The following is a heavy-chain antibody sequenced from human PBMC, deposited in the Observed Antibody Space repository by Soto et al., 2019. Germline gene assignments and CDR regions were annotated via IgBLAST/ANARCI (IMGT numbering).Heavy chain of an antibody. V-gene: IGHV4-59*01. CDR3: AKDKDWSGVYAMDV. CDR2: IYYSGST. D-gene: IGHD3-3*01. J-gene: IGHJ6*02. Sequence: PSSTXSLTGTVSVCSIMIYYLSWIRQPPGKGLECIGYIYYSGSTNYNPSLKSRVTISVDTYKNQFSLKLSSVTAADTAVYYCAKDKDWSGVYAMDVWGQGTTVTVSS. CDR1: VCSIMIYY.